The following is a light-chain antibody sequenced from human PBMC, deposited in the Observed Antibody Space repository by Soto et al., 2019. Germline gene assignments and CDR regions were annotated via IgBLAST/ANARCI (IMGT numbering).Light chain of an antibody. CDR1: QSVRTY. V-gene: IGKV3-11*01. J-gene: IGKJ5*01. CDR3: QQRSDGPPIT. CDR2: DAS. Sequence: EIVLTQSPATLSLSPGERATLSCRASQSVRTYLAWYQQKPGQAPRLLIYDASSRATGIPARFSGSGSGTDFTLTISSLEPEDFAVYYCQQRSDGPPITFGQGTRLEIK.